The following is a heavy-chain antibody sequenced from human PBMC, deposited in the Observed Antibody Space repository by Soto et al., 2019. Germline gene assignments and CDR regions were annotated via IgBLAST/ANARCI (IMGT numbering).Heavy chain of an antibody. CDR2: IYYSGST. D-gene: IGHD3-22*01. V-gene: IGHV4-31*03. Sequence: QVQLQESGPGLVKPSQTLSLTCTVSGVSISSGGYYWRWIRQHPGKVLEWIGYIYYSGSTYYNPSLKSRVTISVNTSTNQFSLKLSAVTAADTGVYYCARDDRGYYGYWGQGTLVTVSS. CDR3: ARDDRGYYGY. J-gene: IGHJ4*02. CDR1: GVSISSGGYY.